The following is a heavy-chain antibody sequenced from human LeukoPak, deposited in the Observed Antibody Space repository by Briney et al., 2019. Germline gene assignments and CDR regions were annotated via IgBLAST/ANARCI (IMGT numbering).Heavy chain of an antibody. V-gene: IGHV3-30*14. Sequence: GGSLRLSCAASGFTFSSYAMHWVRQAPGKGLEWVAVISYDGSNKYYADSVKGRFTISRDNSKNTLYLQMNSLRAEDTAVYYCARGPPSSYYYYYGMDVWGQGTTVTVSS. J-gene: IGHJ6*02. CDR3: ARGPPSSYYYYYGMDV. CDR2: ISYDGSNK. CDR1: GFTFSSYA.